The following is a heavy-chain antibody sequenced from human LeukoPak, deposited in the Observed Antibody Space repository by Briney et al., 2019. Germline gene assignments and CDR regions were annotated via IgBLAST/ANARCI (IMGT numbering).Heavy chain of an antibody. CDR1: GGSFSGYY. V-gene: IGHV4-34*01. J-gene: IGHJ6*04. D-gene: IGHD3-10*01. CDR2: INHSGST. CDR3: ARPFGNYYGSGSYIHYGMDV. Sequence: SETLSLTCAVYGGSFSGYYWSWIRQPPGKGLEWIGEINHSGSTNYNPSLKSRVTISVDTSKNQFSLKLSSVTAADTAVYYCARPFGNYYGSGSYIHYGMDVWGKGTTVTVSS.